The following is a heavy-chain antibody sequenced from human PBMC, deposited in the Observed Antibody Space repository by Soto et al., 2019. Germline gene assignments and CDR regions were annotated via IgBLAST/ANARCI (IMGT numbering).Heavy chain of an antibody. V-gene: IGHV5-51*01. Sequence: GESLKISCKTSGYSFRSYWIGWVRQMPGKGLEWMAIIYPGDSNTRYSPSFQGQVTISADKSISTAFLQWSSLKAADSAMYYCARHLHSDSVHITPVSPDYWGQGTPVPVSS. J-gene: IGHJ4*02. CDR1: GYSFRSYW. CDR3: ARHLHSDSVHITPVSPDY. D-gene: IGHD4-4*01. CDR2: IYPGDSNT.